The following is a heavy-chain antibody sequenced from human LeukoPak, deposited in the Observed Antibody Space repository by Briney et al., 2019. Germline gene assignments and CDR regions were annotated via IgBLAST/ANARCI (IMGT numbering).Heavy chain of an antibody. D-gene: IGHD6-19*01. Sequence: GESLKISCKGSGYSYTSSWIGWVRQTPGKGLEWMGIIYPGDSDTRYSPSFQGQVTISADKSISTAYLQWSSLKASDTAMYYCASQIYSSGWNWGQGTMVTVSS. CDR2: IYPGDSDT. J-gene: IGHJ3*01. CDR1: GYSYTSSW. V-gene: IGHV5-51*01. CDR3: ASQIYSSGWN.